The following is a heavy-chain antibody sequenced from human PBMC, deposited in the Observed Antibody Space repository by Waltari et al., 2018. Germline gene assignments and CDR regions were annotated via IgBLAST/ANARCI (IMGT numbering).Heavy chain of an antibody. V-gene: IGHV4-4*07. CDR1: GGSINSNY. D-gene: IGHD3-10*01. Sequence: QLQESGPGLVKPSATLSLTCAVYGGSINSNYWTWIRQTPGKGLEWIGRISGSDGTTDYNPSLKSRVTISRDTSKNQFSLRLGFLSDADTAMYFCARDRGVAAGLNYINSWGQGVLVTVSS. J-gene: IGHJ4*02. CDR2: ISGSDGTT. CDR3: ARDRGVAAGLNYINS.